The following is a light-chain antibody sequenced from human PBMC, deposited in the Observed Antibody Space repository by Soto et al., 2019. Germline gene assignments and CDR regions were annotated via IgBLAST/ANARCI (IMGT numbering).Light chain of an antibody. CDR2: DAS. Sequence: EIVLTQSPGTLSLSPGERATLSCRASQSVTNSYLAWYQQKPGQAPRLFIYDASRRATGIPDRFSGSGSGTDFTLTISRLQPEAFAVYYCQQYGRSLTFGGGTKVEIK. V-gene: IGKV3-20*01. CDR3: QQYGRSLT. CDR1: QSVTNSY. J-gene: IGKJ4*01.